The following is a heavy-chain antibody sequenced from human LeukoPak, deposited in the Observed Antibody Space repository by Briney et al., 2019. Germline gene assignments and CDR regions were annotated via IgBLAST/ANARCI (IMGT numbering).Heavy chain of an antibody. V-gene: IGHV1-69*05. CDR2: IIPIFGTA. Sequence: ASVKVSCKASGGTFSSYAISWVRQAPGQGLEWMGGIIPIFGTANYAQKFQGRVTITTDESTSTAYMELSSLRSEDTAVYYCARDSYDHNRITIFGVVIIRNAFDIWGQGTMVTVSS. CDR1: GGTFSSYA. CDR3: ARDSYDHNRITIFGVVIIRNAFDI. D-gene: IGHD3-3*01. J-gene: IGHJ3*02.